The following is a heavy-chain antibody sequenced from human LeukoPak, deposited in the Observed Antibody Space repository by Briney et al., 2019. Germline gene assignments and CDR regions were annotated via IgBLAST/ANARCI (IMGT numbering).Heavy chain of an antibody. CDR2: ISYDGSNK. CDR1: GFTFSSYG. Sequence: GRSLRLSCAASGFTFSSYGMHWVRQAPGKGLEWVAVISYDGSNKYYADSVKGRFTISRDNSKNTLYLQMNSLRAEDTAVYYCAKWGIENPPLDYWGQGTLVTVSS. CDR3: AKWGIENPPLDY. J-gene: IGHJ4*02. V-gene: IGHV3-30*18. D-gene: IGHD6-13*01.